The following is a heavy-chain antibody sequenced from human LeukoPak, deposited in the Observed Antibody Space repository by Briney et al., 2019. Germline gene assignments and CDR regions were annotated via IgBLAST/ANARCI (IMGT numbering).Heavy chain of an antibody. CDR1: EFSFSGYW. CDR3: ARDCSGGTCYSQYYYGMDV. CDR2: IKQDGSEK. D-gene: IGHD2-15*01. J-gene: IGHJ6*02. Sequence: PGGSLRLSCAASEFSFSGYWMSWVRQAPGKGLEWVANIKQDGSEKYYVDSVKGRFTISRDNAKNSLYLQMNSLRAEDTDVYYCARDCSGGTCYSQYYYGMDVWGQGTTVTVSS. V-gene: IGHV3-7*03.